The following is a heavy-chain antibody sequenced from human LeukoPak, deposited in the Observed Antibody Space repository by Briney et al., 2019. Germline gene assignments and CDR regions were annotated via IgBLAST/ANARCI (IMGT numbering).Heavy chain of an antibody. J-gene: IGHJ4*02. V-gene: IGHV1-18*01. CDR3: ARDPSNTSGRNHYFDH. CDR1: GYTFTRYA. D-gene: IGHD6-19*01. CDR2: ISTYNGDT. Sequence: ASVKVSCKASGYTFTRYAIMWVRQAPGQGLEWMGWISTYNGDTNYAQQLQGRVTMTTDTSTSTAYMELRSLRSDDTAVYYCARDPSNTSGRNHYFDHWGQGTLVTVSS.